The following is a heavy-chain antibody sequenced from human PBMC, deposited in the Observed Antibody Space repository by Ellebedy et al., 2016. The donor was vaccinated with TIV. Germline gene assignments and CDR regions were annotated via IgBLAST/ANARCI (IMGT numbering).Heavy chain of an antibody. J-gene: IGHJ4*02. D-gene: IGHD3-22*01. V-gene: IGHV3-11*04. CDR1: GFTFSDYY. CDR2: ISSSGSTI. Sequence: GESLKISCAASGFTFSDYYMSWIRQAPGKGLEWVSYISSSGSTIYYADSVKGRFTISRDNAKNSLYLQMNSLRAEDTAVYYCAREAISYARSGYYFDYWGQGTLVTVSS. CDR3: AREAISYARSGYYFDY.